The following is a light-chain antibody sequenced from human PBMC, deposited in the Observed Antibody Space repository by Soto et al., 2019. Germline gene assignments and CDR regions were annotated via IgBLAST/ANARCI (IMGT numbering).Light chain of an antibody. CDR1: QSVSTN. Sequence: EVVMSQSPATLSVSPGERATLSCRASQSVSTNLAWYQQKPGHAPRLLIYGASSRATGIPDRFSGSGSGTDFTLTISRLEPEDFAVYYCQQYGSSPPITFGQGTRLEIK. V-gene: IGKV3-20*01. CDR3: QQYGSSPPIT. CDR2: GAS. J-gene: IGKJ5*01.